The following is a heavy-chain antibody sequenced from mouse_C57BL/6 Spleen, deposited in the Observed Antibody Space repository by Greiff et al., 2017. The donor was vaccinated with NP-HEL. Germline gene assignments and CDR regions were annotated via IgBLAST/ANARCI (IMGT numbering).Heavy chain of an antibody. V-gene: IGHV1-85*01. CDR1: GYTFTSYD. D-gene: IGHD2-5*01. Sequence: QVQLQQSGPELVKPGASVKLSCKASGYTFTSYDINWVKQRPGQGLEWIGWIYPRDGSTKYNEKFKGKATLTVDTSSSTAYMELHSLTSEDSAGYFCARPPYSNYWYFDVWGTGTTVTVSS. CDR2: IYPRDGST. J-gene: IGHJ1*03. CDR3: ARPPYSNYWYFDV.